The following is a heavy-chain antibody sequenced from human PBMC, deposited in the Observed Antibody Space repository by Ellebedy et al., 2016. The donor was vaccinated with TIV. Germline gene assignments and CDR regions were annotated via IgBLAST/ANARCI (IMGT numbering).Heavy chain of an antibody. CDR3: ARGEDFWSGYCLPDY. J-gene: IGHJ4*02. Sequence: GESLKISXAASGFTFSSYSMNWVRQAPGKGLEWVSYISSSSSTIYYADSVKGRFTISRDNAKNSLYLQMNSLRDEDTAVYYCARGEDFWSGYCLPDYWGQGTLVTVSS. V-gene: IGHV3-48*02. CDR1: GFTFSSYS. CDR2: ISSSSSTI. D-gene: IGHD3-3*01.